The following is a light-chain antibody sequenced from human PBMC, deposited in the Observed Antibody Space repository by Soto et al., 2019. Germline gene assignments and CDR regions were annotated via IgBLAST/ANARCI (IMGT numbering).Light chain of an antibody. CDR3: QQYGSSLYT. CDR2: GAS. Sequence: EIVLTQSPDTLSLSPGERATLSCRASQSVSSNSLAWYQQRPGQAPRLLIHGASSRAIGIPDRFSGSGSGTDFTLTISRLEPEDFAVYYCQQYGSSLYTFGQGTRLEIK. J-gene: IGKJ2*01. V-gene: IGKV3-20*01. CDR1: QSVSSNS.